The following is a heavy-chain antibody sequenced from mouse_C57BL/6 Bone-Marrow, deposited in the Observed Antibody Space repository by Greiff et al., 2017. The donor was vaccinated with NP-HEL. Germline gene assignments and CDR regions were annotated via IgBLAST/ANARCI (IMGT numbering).Heavy chain of an antibody. V-gene: IGHV7-1*01. CDR1: GFTFSDFY. J-gene: IGHJ3*01. CDR2: SRNKANDYTT. D-gene: IGHD2-3*01. CDR3: ARDAGGYSPFAY. Sequence: EVKLVESGGGLVQSGRSLRLSCATSGFTFSDFYMEWVRQAPGKGLEWIAASRNKANDYTTEYSASVKGRFIVSRDTSQSILYLQMNALRAEDTAIYYCARDAGGYSPFAYWGQGTLVTVSA.